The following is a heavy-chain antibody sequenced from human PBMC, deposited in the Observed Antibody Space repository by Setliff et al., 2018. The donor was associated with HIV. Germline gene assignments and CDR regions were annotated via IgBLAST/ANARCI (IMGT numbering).Heavy chain of an antibody. CDR3: ARTLEWLPRDGYFDL. CDR1: GYSFTSYW. Sequence: PGESLKISCKGSGYSFTSYWIGWVRQMPGKGLEWMVIIYPGDSDTRYTPAFQGQVPISADKSISTAYLQWSSLKASDTAMYYCARTLEWLPRDGYFDLWGRGTLVTVSS. V-gene: IGHV5-51*01. D-gene: IGHD5-12*01. J-gene: IGHJ2*01. CDR2: IYPGDSDT.